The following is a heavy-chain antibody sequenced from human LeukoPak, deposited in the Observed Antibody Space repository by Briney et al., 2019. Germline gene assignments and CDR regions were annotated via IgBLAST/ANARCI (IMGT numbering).Heavy chain of an antibody. CDR3: AKDQHVVVTAIFDY. J-gene: IGHJ4*02. CDR1: GFTFSCYA. V-gene: IGHV3-23*01. D-gene: IGHD2-21*02. CDR2: ISGSGGST. Sequence: GGSLRLSCAASGFTFSCYAMSWVRQAPGKGLEWVSAISGSGGSTYYADSVKGRFTISRDNSKNTLYLQMNSLRAEDTAVYYCAKDQHVVVTAIFDYWGQGTLVTVSS.